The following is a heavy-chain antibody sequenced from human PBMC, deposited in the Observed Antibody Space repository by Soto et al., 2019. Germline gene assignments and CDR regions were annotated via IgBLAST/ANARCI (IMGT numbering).Heavy chain of an antibody. CDR2: ISAYNGNT. CDR1: GYTFTSYG. V-gene: IGHV1-18*01. J-gene: IGHJ6*03. D-gene: IGHD2-15*01. CDR3: ARVGYCSGGSCYSAYYYYYYYMDV. Sequence: ASVKVSCKASGYTFTSYGISWVRQAPGQGLEWMGWISAYNGNTNYAQKLQGRVTMTTDTSTSTAYMELRSLRSDDTAVYYCARVGYCSGGSCYSAYYYYYYYMDVWGKGTKVTVSS.